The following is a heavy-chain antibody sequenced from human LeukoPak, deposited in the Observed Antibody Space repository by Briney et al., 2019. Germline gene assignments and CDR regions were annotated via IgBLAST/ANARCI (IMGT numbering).Heavy chain of an antibody. Sequence: GGSLRLSCAASGFTFSSYGMHWVRQAPGKGLEWVAFIRYDGSNKYYADSVKGRFAISRDNSKNTLYLQMNSLRPEDTAVYHCARGTGDTSSWYHDYWGQGTLVTVS. CDR3: ARGTGDTSSWYHDY. CDR1: GFTFSSYG. CDR2: IRYDGSNK. D-gene: IGHD6-13*01. J-gene: IGHJ4*02. V-gene: IGHV3-30*02.